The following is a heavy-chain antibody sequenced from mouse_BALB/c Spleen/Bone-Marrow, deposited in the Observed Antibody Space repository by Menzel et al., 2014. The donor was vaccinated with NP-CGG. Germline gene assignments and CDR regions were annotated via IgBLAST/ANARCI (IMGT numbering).Heavy chain of an antibody. V-gene: IGHV2-5-1*01. Sequence: VQLQESGPSLVQPSQSLSIPCTVSGFSLTTYGVHWVRRSPGKGLEWLGVIWRGGSTDYNAAFMSRLSITKDNSKSQVFFKMNSLQADDTAIYYCARYLGGTMDYWGQGTSVTVSS. CDR1: GFSLTTYG. J-gene: IGHJ4*01. CDR3: ARYLGGTMDY. D-gene: IGHD2-12*01. CDR2: IWRGGST.